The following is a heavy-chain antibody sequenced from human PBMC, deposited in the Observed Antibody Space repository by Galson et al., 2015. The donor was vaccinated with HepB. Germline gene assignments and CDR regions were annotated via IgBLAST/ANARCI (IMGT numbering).Heavy chain of an antibody. CDR1: GFTFSRYA. Sequence: SLRLSCVASGFTFSRYAVSWVRQAPGKGLDWVSAISGTGGRPYYADSVKGRFTIPRDNSKNTLYLQMNSLRAEDTAVYFCAKGALTGSRFYYYMDVWGKGTTVTVSS. D-gene: IGHD7-27*01. CDR2: ISGTGGRP. J-gene: IGHJ6*03. V-gene: IGHV3-23*01. CDR3: AKGALTGSRFYYYMDV.